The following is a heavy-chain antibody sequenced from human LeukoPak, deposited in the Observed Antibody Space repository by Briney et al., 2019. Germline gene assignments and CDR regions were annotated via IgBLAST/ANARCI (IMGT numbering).Heavy chain of an antibody. CDR2: IKSNTDGGTT. J-gene: IGHJ4*02. CDR1: GFSFSSYW. CDR3: TTAARGDSHPYYFDY. Sequence: GGSLRLSCAASGFSFSSYWMTWVRQAPGKGLEWVGRIKSNTDGGTTDYAAPVKGRFTISRDDSTNTLFLQMNSLKTEDTAVYYCTTAARGDSHPYYFDYWGQGTLVTVSS. V-gene: IGHV3-15*01. D-gene: IGHD6-13*01.